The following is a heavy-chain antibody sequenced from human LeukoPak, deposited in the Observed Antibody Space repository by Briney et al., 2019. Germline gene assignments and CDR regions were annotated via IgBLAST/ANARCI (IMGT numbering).Heavy chain of an antibody. CDR3: ARGSIAAGPLRWFDP. V-gene: IGHV1-2*02. CDR2: INPNSGDT. J-gene: IGHJ5*02. Sequence: ASVKVSCKASGYTFTGYYMHWVRQAPGQGLEWMGWINPNSGDTNYAQKFQGRVTMTRDTSISTAYMELSRLRSDDTAVYYWARGSIAAGPLRWFDPWGQGTLVTVSS. CDR1: GYTFTGYY. D-gene: IGHD6-6*01.